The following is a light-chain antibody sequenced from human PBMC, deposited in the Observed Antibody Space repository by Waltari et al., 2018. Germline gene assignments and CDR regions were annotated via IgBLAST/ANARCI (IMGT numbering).Light chain of an antibody. Sequence: QSVLTQPPSVSGAPGHSVTISCTGSRSNIGAGYDVHWYQQLPGAAPKLLIYAFSNRPSGVPARFYGSKSGTSASLAINGLQAEDEAVYYCQSYDSSLSAVFGGGTKVTVL. CDR1: RSNIGAGYD. V-gene: IGLV1-40*01. CDR3: QSYDSSLSAV. J-gene: IGLJ3*02. CDR2: AFS.